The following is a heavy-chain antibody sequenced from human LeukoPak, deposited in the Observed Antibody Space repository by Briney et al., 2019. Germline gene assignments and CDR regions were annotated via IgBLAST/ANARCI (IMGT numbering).Heavy chain of an antibody. CDR2: IYHSGST. CDR3: ARNPTGPYSSSSRDY. V-gene: IGHV4-38-2*01. J-gene: IGHJ4*02. Sequence: SETLSLTCAVSGYSISSGYYWGWIRQPPGKGLEWIGSIYHSGSTYYNPSLKSRVTISVDTSKNQFSLKLSSLTAADTAVYYCARNPTGPYSSSSRDYWGQGTLVTVSS. D-gene: IGHD6-6*01. CDR1: GYSISSGYY.